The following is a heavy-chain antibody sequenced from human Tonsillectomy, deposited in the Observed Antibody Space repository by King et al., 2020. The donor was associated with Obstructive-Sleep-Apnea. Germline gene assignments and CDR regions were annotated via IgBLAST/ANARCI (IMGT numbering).Heavy chain of an antibody. D-gene: IGHD1-26*01. CDR1: GGSISSYY. J-gene: IGHJ6*02. Sequence: VQLQESGPGLVKPSETLSLTCTVSGGSISSYYWSWIRQPPGKGLEWIWYIYYSGSTNYNPSLKSRVTISVDTAKNQFSLKLSSVTAADTAVYYCARSGSGMDVWGQGTTVTVSS. V-gene: IGHV4-59*08. CDR2: IYYSGST. CDR3: ARSGSGMDV.